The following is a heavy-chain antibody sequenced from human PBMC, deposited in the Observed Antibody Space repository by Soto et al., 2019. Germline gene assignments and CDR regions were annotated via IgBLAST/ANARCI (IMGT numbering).Heavy chain of an antibody. V-gene: IGHV1-18*01. Sequence: QVHLGQSGADVKKPGASVKVSCKASGYTFSNYAIGWVRQAPGQGLEWMGWIRASNGNTNYAQKLHGRVTMTTDTSTSTAYMELRTLRSDDTAVYYCARISLGSGGWFPNDYWGQGTLVTVSS. J-gene: IGHJ4*02. CDR3: ARISLGSGGWFPNDY. CDR1: GYTFSNYA. D-gene: IGHD3-10*01. CDR2: IRASNGNT.